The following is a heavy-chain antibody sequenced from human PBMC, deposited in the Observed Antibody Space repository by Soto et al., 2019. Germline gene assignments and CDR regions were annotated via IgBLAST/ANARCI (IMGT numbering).Heavy chain of an antibody. CDR1: GYTLTELS. Sequence: ASVKVSCKVSGYTLTELSMHWVRQAPGKGLEWMGGFDPEDGETIYAQKFQGRVTMTEDTSTDKAYMELSSLRCEDTAVYYCATEASITMVRGVIGGWFDWFDTWGQGTLVTV. D-gene: IGHD3-10*01. J-gene: IGHJ5*02. CDR2: FDPEDGET. V-gene: IGHV1-24*01. CDR3: ATEASITMVRGVIGGWFDWFDT.